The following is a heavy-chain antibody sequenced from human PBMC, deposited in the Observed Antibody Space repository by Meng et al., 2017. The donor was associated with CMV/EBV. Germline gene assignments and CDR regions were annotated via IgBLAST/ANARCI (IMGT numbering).Heavy chain of an antibody. CDR3: ARGTGRSITIFGGVTHYYYGMDV. Sequence: GSLRLSCAVYGGSFSGYYWSWIRQSPGKGLGWIGEINHSGSTNYNPSLKSRVTISVDTPKNQFSLKLSSVTAADTAVYYCARGTGRSITIFGGVTHYYYGMDVWGQGTTVTVSS. CDR2: INHSGST. CDR1: GGSFSGYY. V-gene: IGHV4-34*01. D-gene: IGHD3-3*01. J-gene: IGHJ6*02.